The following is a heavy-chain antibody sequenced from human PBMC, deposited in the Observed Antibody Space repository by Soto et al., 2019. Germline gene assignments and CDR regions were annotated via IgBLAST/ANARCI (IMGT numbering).Heavy chain of an antibody. CDR1: GGSISSGDYY. Sequence: PSETLSLTCTVSGGSISSGDYYWSWIRQPPGKGLEWIGYIYYSGSTYYNPSLKSRVTISVDTSKNQFSLKLSSVTAADTAVYYCARGRRDGYNFLGLDYWGQGTLVTVSS. CDR3: ARGRRDGYNFLGLDY. D-gene: IGHD5-12*01. CDR2: IYYSGST. V-gene: IGHV4-30-4*01. J-gene: IGHJ4*02.